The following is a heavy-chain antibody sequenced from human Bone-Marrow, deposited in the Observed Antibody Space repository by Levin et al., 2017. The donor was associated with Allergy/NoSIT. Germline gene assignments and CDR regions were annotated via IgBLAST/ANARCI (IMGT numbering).Heavy chain of an antibody. Sequence: GESLKISCAASGFTFNTYGRNWVRRAPEKGLEWVSSISDSGDKTYYADSVRGRFIVSRDNSKNTLYLQVNSLRAEDTAVYFCAKAGEAYDAVYRHMDVWGKGTTVTVSS. J-gene: IGHJ6*03. CDR2: ISDSGDKT. CDR1: GFTFNTYG. V-gene: IGHV3-23*01. D-gene: IGHD3-10*01. CDR3: AKAGEAYDAVYRHMDV.